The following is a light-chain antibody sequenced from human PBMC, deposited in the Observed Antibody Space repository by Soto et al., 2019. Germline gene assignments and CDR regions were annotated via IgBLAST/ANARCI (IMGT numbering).Light chain of an antibody. Sequence: AIRMTQSPSSLSASTGDRVTITCRASQGISSYLAWYQQKPGKAPKLLIYAASTLQSGVPSRFSGSGSGTDFTLTISCLQSEDFATYYCQQYGSSPLISFGQGTRLEIK. CDR3: QQYGSSPLIS. CDR2: AAS. CDR1: QGISSY. V-gene: IGKV1-8*01. J-gene: IGKJ5*01.